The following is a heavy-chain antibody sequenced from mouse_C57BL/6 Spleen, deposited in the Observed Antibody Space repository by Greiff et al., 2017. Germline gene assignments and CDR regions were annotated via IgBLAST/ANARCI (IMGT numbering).Heavy chain of an antibody. J-gene: IGHJ3*01. Sequence: EVKLMESGEGLVKPGGSLKLSCAASGFTFSSYAMSWVRQTPEQRLEWVAYISSGGDYIYYADTVKGRFTISKDNARTTQNLHMSSLKSEDTAMYYCTRDGTETSAYWGQGTLVTVSA. CDR1: GFTFSSYA. CDR3: TRDGTETSAY. CDR2: ISSGGDYI. V-gene: IGHV5-9-1*02. D-gene: IGHD2-1*01.